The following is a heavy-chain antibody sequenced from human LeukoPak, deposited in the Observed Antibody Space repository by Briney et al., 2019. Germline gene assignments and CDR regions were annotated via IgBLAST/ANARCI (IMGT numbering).Heavy chain of an antibody. Sequence: PGGSLRLSCAASGFTFSSYAMTWVRQAPGKGLEWVSGIGGSGDKTYYADSVKGRFTISRDNSKNTLYLQMNSLRAEDTAIYYCAKERGGGWPFDYWGHGTLVTVSS. V-gene: IGHV3-23*01. CDR1: GFTFSSYA. J-gene: IGHJ4*01. CDR2: IGGSGDKT. CDR3: AKERGGGWPFDY. D-gene: IGHD6-19*01.